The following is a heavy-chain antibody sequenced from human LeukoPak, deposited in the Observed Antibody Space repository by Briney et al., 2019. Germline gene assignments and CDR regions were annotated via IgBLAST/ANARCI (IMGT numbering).Heavy chain of an antibody. D-gene: IGHD5-12*01. CDR1: GFTFSSYA. V-gene: IGHV3-21*01. Sequence: GGSLRLSCAAPGFTFSSYAMTWVRQAPGKGLEWVSSISSSSSYIYYADSVRGRFTISRDNAKNSLYLQMNSLRADDTAVYYCVRDEVTTIPSFDYWGQGTLVTVSS. CDR3: VRDEVTTIPSFDY. J-gene: IGHJ4*02. CDR2: ISSSSSYI.